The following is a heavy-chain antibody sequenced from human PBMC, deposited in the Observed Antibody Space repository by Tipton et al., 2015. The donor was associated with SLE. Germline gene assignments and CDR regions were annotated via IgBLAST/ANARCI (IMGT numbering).Heavy chain of an antibody. D-gene: IGHD4-17*01. Sequence: SLRLSCAASGFTVSDNFLSWVRQAPGKGLEWVSVIFRGGRTNYADSVKGRFTISRDNSKDTLYLQMNSLRAEDTAVYYCARSNFGDYYYMDVWGKGTTVTVSS. CDR1: GFTVSDNF. CDR3: ARSNFGDYYYMDV. CDR2: IFRGGRT. V-gene: IGHV3-53*05. J-gene: IGHJ6*03.